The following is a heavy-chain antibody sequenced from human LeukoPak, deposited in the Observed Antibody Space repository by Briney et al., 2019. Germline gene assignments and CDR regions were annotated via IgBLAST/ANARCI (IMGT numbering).Heavy chain of an antibody. CDR1: GGSLSGYY. V-gene: IGHV4-34*01. D-gene: IGHD2-15*01. J-gene: IGHJ5*02. Sequence: SETLSLTCAVSGGSLSGYYWTWIRQSPGKGLEWIGEINHNGTTRYNKPLKSRVTISIDTSKNQFSLKLYAVTAADTAVYYCARFGDCSDGLCFYYLDPWGQGTLVTVSS. CDR2: INHNGTT. CDR3: ARFGDCSDGLCFYYLDP.